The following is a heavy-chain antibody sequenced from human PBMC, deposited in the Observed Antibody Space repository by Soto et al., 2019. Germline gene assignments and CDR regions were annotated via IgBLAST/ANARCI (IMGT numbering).Heavy chain of an antibody. CDR3: ARDYCSGGSCYVYYYYYYMDV. V-gene: IGHV3-11*01. J-gene: IGHJ6*03. D-gene: IGHD2-15*01. Sequence: GGSLRLSCAASGFTFSDYYMSWIRQAPGKGLEWVSYISSSGSTIYYADSVKGRFTISRDNAKNSLYLQMNSLRAEDTAVYYCARDYCSGGSCYVYYYYYYMDVWGKGTTVTVSS. CDR2: ISSSGSTI. CDR1: GFTFSDYY.